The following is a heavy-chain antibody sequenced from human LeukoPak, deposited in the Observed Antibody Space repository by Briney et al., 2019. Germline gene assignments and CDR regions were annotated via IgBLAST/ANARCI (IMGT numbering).Heavy chain of an antibody. CDR3: ARTTEGGYTYDYFYYYYMDV. D-gene: IGHD5-18*01. Sequence: PSETLSLTCTVSGGSISSGSYYWTWIRQPAGKGLEWIGRIYASGSTNYNPSLKSRVTISVDTSKNQFSLKVRSVTAADTALYYCARTTEGGYTYDYFYYYYMDVWGKGTTVTISS. CDR2: IYASGST. CDR1: GGSISSGSYY. V-gene: IGHV4-61*02. J-gene: IGHJ6*03.